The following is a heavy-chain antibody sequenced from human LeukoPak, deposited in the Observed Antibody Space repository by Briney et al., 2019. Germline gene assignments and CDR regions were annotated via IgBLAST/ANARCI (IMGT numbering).Heavy chain of an antibody. D-gene: IGHD3-10*01. CDR1: GFXFSSYS. CDR2: ISGRSSSYI. J-gene: IGHJ3*02. Sequence: GGSLRLSCAASGFXFSSYSINWVRQAPGKGLEWVSSISGRSSSYIYYADSVKGRFTISRDNAKNSLYLQMNSLRAEDTAVYYCARERYYDSGSGAFDIWGQGTMVTVSS. V-gene: IGHV3-21*01. CDR3: ARERYYDSGSGAFDI.